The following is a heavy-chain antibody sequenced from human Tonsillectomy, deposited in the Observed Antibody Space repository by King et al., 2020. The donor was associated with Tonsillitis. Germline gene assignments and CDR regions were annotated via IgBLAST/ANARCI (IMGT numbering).Heavy chain of an antibody. J-gene: IGHJ4*02. V-gene: IGHV3-48*02. Sequence: VQLVESGGGLVQPGGSLRLSCAASGFTFSSYSMNWVRQAPGKGLEWVSYISSSSSTIYYANSVKGRFTISRDNAKNSLYLQMNSLRDEDTAVYYCARDKRRSGWSPFDYWGQGTLVTVSS. CDR2: ISSSSSTI. CDR3: ARDKRRSGWSPFDY. CDR1: GFTFSSYS. D-gene: IGHD6-19*01.